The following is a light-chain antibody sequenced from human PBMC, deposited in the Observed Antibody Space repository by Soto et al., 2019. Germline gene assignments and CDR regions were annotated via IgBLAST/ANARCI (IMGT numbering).Light chain of an antibody. CDR2: GAS. CDR1: QSVNSN. V-gene: IGKV3-15*01. CDR3: QQYDSWPRT. Sequence: EIVMTQSPATLSVSPGERATLSCRASQSVNSNLAWYQQKPGQAPRLLIYGASSRATGIPARFSGSGSRTEFTLTITSLQSEDFAVYYCQQYDSWPRTFGQGTKVDIK. J-gene: IGKJ1*01.